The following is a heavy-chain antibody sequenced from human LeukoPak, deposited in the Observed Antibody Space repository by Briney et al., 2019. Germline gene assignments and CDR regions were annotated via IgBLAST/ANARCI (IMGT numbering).Heavy chain of an antibody. CDR3: ARLSGYSYGFDY. V-gene: IGHV4-34*01. CDR1: GGSFSGYY. CDR2: INHSGST. Sequence: PSETLSLTCAVYGGSFSGYYWSWIRQPPGKGLEWIGEINHSGSTNYNPSLKSRVTISVDTSKNQFSLKLSSVTAADTAVYYCARLSGYSYGFDYWGQGTLVTVSS. D-gene: IGHD5-18*01. J-gene: IGHJ4*02.